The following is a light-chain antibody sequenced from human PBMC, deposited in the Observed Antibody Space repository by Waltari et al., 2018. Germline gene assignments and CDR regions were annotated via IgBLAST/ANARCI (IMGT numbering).Light chain of an antibody. Sequence: DMQMTQSPSSLSASLGDRVTITCRASQNLDTYLNWYQQKPGKAPNLLIYGASTLQVGVPSRCSGRGSGTDFTLTISSLQPEDFATYYCQQSYITPFTFGPGTKLDVK. CDR1: QNLDTY. J-gene: IGKJ3*01. CDR3: QQSYITPFT. V-gene: IGKV1-39*01. CDR2: GAS.